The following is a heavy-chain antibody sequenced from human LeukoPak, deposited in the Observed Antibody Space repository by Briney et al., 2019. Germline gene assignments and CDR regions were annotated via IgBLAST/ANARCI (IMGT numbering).Heavy chain of an antibody. V-gene: IGHV3-23*01. Sequence: GGSPRLSCAASGFTVSSNYMSWVRQAPGKGLEWVSAISGSGGSTYYADSVKGRFTISRDNSKNTLYLQMNSLRAEDTAVYYCAKDQTYYDFWSGLNWFDPWGQGTLVTVSS. J-gene: IGHJ5*02. CDR2: ISGSGGST. D-gene: IGHD3-3*01. CDR1: GFTVSSNY. CDR3: AKDQTYYDFWSGLNWFDP.